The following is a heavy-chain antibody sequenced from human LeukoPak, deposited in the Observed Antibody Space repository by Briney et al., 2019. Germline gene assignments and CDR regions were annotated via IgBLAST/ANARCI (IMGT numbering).Heavy chain of an antibody. J-gene: IGHJ1*01. V-gene: IGHV4-34*01. D-gene: IGHD6-19*01. Sequence: PSETLSLTCAVYGGSFSGYYWSWIRQPPRKGLEWIGEINHSGSTNYNPSLKSRVTISVDTSKNQFSLKLSSVTAADTAVYYCARGTVAGRRGDFQHWGQGTLVTVSS. CDR2: INHSGST. CDR3: ARGTVAGRRGDFQH. CDR1: GGSFSGYY.